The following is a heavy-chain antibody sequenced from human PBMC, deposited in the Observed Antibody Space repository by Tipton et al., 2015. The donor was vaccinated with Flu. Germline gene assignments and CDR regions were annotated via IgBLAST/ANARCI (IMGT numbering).Heavy chain of an antibody. D-gene: IGHD3-10*01. Sequence: SLRLSCAASGFTFSGYAMSWVRQAPGKGLEWVSAISGSGGSTYYADSVKGRFTISRDNSKNTLYLQMNSLRAEDTAVYYCAKVEGQTMVRGVNHYYYYYGMDVWGQGTTVTVSS. CDR3: AKVEGQTMVRGVNHYYYYYGMDV. CDR2: ISGSGGST. V-gene: IGHV3-23*01. J-gene: IGHJ6*02. CDR1: GFTFSGYA.